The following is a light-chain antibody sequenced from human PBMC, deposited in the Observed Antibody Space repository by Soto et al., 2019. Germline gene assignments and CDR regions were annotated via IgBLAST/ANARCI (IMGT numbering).Light chain of an antibody. Sequence: EIVMTQSPATLSVSPGERATLSCRAGQNIHTNLAWYQQKPGQAPRLLFYGASTGATGIPARFSGSGSGTEFTLTISSLQSEDFAVYYCQHYNKWLWTFGQGTKVDIK. J-gene: IGKJ1*01. CDR2: GAS. CDR1: QNIHTN. V-gene: IGKV3D-15*01. CDR3: QHYNKWLWT.